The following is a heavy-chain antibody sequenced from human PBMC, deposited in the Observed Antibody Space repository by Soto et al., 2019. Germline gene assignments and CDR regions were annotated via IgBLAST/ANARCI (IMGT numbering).Heavy chain of an antibody. Sequence: PGGSLRLSCAASGFTSSRYAMHWVRQAPGKGLEWVALISNEGANKHYADSVKGRFTISGDNSKNAVYLEMHSLRAEDTAVYYCARDEGDVAHYGMDVWGQGTRVTVSS. V-gene: IGHV3-30-3*01. CDR1: GFTSSRYA. D-gene: IGHD3-16*01. CDR3: ARDEGDVAHYGMDV. J-gene: IGHJ6*02. CDR2: ISNEGANK.